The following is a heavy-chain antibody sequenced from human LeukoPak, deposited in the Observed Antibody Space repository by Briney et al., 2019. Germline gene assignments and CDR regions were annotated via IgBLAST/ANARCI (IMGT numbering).Heavy chain of an antibody. Sequence: SETLSLTCAVYGGSFSGYYWSWIRQPPGKGPEWIGEINHSGSTNYNPSLKSRVTISVDTSKNQFSLKLSSVTAADTAVYYCARLEFWSGYYLDYWGQGTLVTVSS. CDR2: INHSGST. CDR1: GGSFSGYY. J-gene: IGHJ4*02. D-gene: IGHD3-3*01. V-gene: IGHV4-34*01. CDR3: ARLEFWSGYYLDY.